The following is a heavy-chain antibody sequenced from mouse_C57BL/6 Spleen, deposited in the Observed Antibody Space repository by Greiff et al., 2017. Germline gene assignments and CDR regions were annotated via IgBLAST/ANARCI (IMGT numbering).Heavy chain of an antibody. Sequence: VKLMESGAELVRPGTSVKVSCKASGYAFTNYLIEWVKQRPGQGLEWIGVINPGSGGTNYNEKFKGKATLTADKSSSTAYMQLSSLTSEDSAVYFCARSRVTTSRFAYWGQGTLVTVSA. V-gene: IGHV1-54*01. D-gene: IGHD2-2*01. J-gene: IGHJ3*01. CDR1: GYAFTNYL. CDR2: INPGSGGT. CDR3: ARSRVTTSRFAY.